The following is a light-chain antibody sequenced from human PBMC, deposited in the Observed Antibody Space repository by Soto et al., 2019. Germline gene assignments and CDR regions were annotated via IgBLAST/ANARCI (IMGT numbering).Light chain of an antibody. CDR3: QQYNNWPFS. V-gene: IGKV3-15*01. CDR2: DVS. Sequence: EIVMTQSPATLSVSPGERVTLSCRAGQGVTTNFAWYQQKSGQSPRLLIYDVSIRATGVPAKFSGTGSETDFTLTISCLQSEDSAIYFCQQYNNWPFSFGQGTRLEIK. J-gene: IGKJ5*01. CDR1: QGVTTN.